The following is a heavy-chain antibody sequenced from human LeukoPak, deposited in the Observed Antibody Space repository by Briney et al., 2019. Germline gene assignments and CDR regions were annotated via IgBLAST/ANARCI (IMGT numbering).Heavy chain of an antibody. Sequence: SETLSLTCTVSGGSISSYYWSWIRQPPGKGLEWIGYICYSGSTNYNPSLKSRVTISVDTSKNQFSLKLSSVTAADTAVYYCARRLLWFGEAGWFDPWGQGTLVTVSS. J-gene: IGHJ5*02. CDR3: ARRLLWFGEAGWFDP. D-gene: IGHD3-10*01. CDR2: ICYSGST. CDR1: GGSISSYY. V-gene: IGHV4-59*01.